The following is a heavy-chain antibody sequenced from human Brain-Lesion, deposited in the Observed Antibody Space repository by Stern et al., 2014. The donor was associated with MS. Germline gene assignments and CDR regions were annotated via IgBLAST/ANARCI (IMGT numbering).Heavy chain of an antibody. CDR1: GDSISSGDNY. V-gene: IGHV4-30-4*01. CDR3: ARGESSRYYYYFDD. CDR2: IYYIGST. D-gene: IGHD3-22*01. Sequence: VQLVESGPGLVKPSQTLSLTCNVSGDSISSGDNYWSWLRQSPGKGLEWIGYIYYIGSTFYNPSLKSRVSISVATSQNQFSLSLSSVTAAATAVYYCARGESSRYYYYFDDWGQGTLVTVSS. J-gene: IGHJ4*02.